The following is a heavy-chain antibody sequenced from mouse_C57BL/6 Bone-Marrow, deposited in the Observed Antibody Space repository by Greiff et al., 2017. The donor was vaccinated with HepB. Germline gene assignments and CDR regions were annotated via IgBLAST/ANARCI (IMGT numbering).Heavy chain of an antibody. D-gene: IGHD2-4*01. V-gene: IGHV5-15*01. Sequence: EVQLVESGGGLVQPGGSLKLSCAASGFTFSDYGMAWVRQAPRKGPEWVAFISNLAYSIYYADTVTGRFTISRENAKNTLYLEMSSLRSEDTAMYYCARQPQRSLYYDYDGSMDYWGQGTSVTVSS. CDR3: ARQPQRSLYYDYDGSMDY. CDR1: GFTFSDYG. CDR2: ISNLAYSI. J-gene: IGHJ4*01.